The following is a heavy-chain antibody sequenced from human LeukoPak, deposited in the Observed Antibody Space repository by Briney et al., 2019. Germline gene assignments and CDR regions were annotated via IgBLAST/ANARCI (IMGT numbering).Heavy chain of an antibody. CDR2: ISSSGDSI. V-gene: IGHV3-48*03. J-gene: IGHJ4*02. Sequence: GGSLRLSCAASGFSLTTYEMNWVRQAPGKGLEWVSYISSSGDSIYYADSVKGRFTISRDNAKNSLSLQMNSLRAEDTAVYYCARDGYYYDSSNFDYWGQGTLVTVSS. CDR3: ARDGYYYDSSNFDY. CDR1: GFSLTTYE. D-gene: IGHD3-22*01.